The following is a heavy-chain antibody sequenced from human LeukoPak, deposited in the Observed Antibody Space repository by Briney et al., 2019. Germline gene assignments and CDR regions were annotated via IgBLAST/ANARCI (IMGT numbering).Heavy chain of an antibody. Sequence: PGGSLRLSCAASGFTISSYAMSWVRQAPGKGLEWVSAISGSGGSTYYADSVKGRFTISRDNSKNTLYLQMNSLRAEDTAVYYCAKVRTPRRNRGIMEGFDYWGQGTLVTVSS. CDR1: GFTISSYA. CDR2: ISGSGGST. J-gene: IGHJ4*02. V-gene: IGHV3-23*01. CDR3: AKVRTPRRNRGIMEGFDY. D-gene: IGHD1-14*01.